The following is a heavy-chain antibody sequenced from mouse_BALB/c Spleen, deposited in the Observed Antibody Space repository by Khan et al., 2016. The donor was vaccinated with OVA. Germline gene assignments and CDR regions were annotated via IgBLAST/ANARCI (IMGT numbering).Heavy chain of an antibody. CDR2: ILPGSDSP. V-gene: IGHV1-9*01. Sequence: QVRLQQSGTELLKPGDSVKISCKATGYTFSSYWIEWIKQRSGHGLEWIGEILPGSDSPNYNERFMGKATFTADTSYNPANMPRIGLTSEDSAVYYCARQVGGDFSLFAYGGQGTRVTVAA. J-gene: IGHJ3*01. CDR3: ARQVGGDFSLFAY. D-gene: IGHD2-13*01. CDR1: GYTFSSYW.